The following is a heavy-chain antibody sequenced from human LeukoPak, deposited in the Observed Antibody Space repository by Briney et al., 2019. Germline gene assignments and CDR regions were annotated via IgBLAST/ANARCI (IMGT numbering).Heavy chain of an antibody. CDR2: ISGSGGST. J-gene: IGHJ4*02. CDR1: GFTFSSYA. D-gene: IGHD6-13*01. Sequence: GGSLRLSCAASGFTFSSYAMSWVRQAPGKGLEWVSAISGSGGSTYYADSVKGRFTISRDNSKNTLYLQMNSLRAEDTAVYYCAKDRGQADSSSWYVGGAYFDYWGQGTLVTVSS. V-gene: IGHV3-23*01. CDR3: AKDRGQADSSSWYVGGAYFDY.